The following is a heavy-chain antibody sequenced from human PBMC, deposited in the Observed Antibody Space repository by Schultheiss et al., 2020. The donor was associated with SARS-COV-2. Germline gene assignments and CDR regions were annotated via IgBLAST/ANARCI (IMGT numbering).Heavy chain of an antibody. D-gene: IGHD6-13*01. J-gene: IGHJ3*02. CDR1: GFTFSDYY. CDR2: IWYDGSKK. Sequence: GGSLRLSCAASGFTFSDYYMSWIRQAPGKGLEWVAVIWYDGSKKYYADSVKGRFTISRDKSRNTLYLQMNSLRAEDTAFYHCAKGKGQQMALDMWGQGTLVTVSS. V-gene: IGHV3-33*03. CDR3: AKGKGQQMALDM.